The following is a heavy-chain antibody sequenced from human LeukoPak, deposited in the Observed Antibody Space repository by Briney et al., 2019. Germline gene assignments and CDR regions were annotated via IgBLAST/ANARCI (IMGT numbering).Heavy chain of an antibody. CDR2: ISSSGSTI. CDR1: GLTFSSYE. Sequence: GGSLRLSCAASGLTFSSYEMNWVRQAPGKGLEWVSYISSSGSTIYYADSVKGRFTISRDNAKISLYLQMNSLRAEDTAVYYCARDKAPYYYDSSGAPYFDYWGQGTLVTVSS. V-gene: IGHV3-48*03. D-gene: IGHD3-22*01. J-gene: IGHJ4*02. CDR3: ARDKAPYYYDSSGAPYFDY.